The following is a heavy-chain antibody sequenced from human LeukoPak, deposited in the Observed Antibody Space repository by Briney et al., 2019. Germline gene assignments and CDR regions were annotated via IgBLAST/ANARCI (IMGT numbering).Heavy chain of an antibody. J-gene: IGHJ5*02. D-gene: IGHD3-10*01. CDR2: IYSSGST. CDR3: ARGPRITMVRGASWFDP. CDR1: GGSISSSYYY. Sequence: PSETLSLTCTVSGGSISSSYYYWGWIRQPPGKGLEWIGSIYSSGSTYYNPSLKSRVTISVDTSKNQFSLKLSSVTAADTAVYYCARGPRITMVRGASWFDPWGQGTLVTVSS. V-gene: IGHV4-39*07.